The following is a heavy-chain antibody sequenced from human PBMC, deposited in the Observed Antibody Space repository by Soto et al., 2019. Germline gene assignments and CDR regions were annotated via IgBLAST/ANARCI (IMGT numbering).Heavy chain of an antibody. V-gene: IGHV3-23*01. CDR2: ISGSGGST. J-gene: IGHJ4*02. D-gene: IGHD3-10*01. Sequence: GGSLRLSCAASGFTFSSYAMSWVRQAPGKGREGVSAISGSGGSTYYADSVKGRFTISRDNSKNTLYLQMNSLRAEDTAVYYCAKEMVVRGVIPTNTFDYWGQGTLVTVSS. CDR3: AKEMVVRGVIPTNTFDY. CDR1: GFTFSSYA.